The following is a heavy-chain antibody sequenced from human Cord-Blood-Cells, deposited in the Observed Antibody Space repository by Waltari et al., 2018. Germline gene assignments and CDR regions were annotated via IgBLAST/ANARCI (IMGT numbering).Heavy chain of an antibody. CDR1: GGSISSSSYY. CDR3: ARHSRIAAAVAHFDY. D-gene: IGHD6-13*01. J-gene: IGHJ4*02. Sequence: QLQLQESGPGLVKPSETLSLTCTVSGGSISSSSYYWGWIRQPPGKGLEWIGSIYYSGSTYSNPALKSRVTISVDTSKNQFSLKLSSVTAADTAVYYCARHSRIAAAVAHFDYWGQGTLVTVSS. CDR2: IYYSGST. V-gene: IGHV4-39*01.